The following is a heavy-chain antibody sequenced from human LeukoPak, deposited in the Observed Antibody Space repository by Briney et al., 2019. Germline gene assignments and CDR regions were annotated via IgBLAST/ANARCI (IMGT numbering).Heavy chain of an antibody. D-gene: IGHD3-22*01. CDR3: ARYHYYYDSSGYHDAFDI. CDR2: INHSGST. CDR1: GGSFSGYY. J-gene: IGHJ3*02. Sequence: SETLSLTCAVYGGSFSGYYWSWIRQPPGKWLEWIGEINHSGSTNYNPSLKSRVTISVDTSKNQFSLKLSSVTAADTAVYYCARYHYYYDSSGYHDAFDIWGQGTMVTVSS. V-gene: IGHV4-34*01.